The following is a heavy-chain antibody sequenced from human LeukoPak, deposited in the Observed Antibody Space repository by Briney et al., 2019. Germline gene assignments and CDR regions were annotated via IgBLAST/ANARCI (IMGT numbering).Heavy chain of an antibody. CDR3: ASPADGYCSSTSCYSPYDY. D-gene: IGHD2-2*02. CDR2: MNPNSGNT. J-gene: IGHJ4*02. CDR1: GYTFTSYD. V-gene: IGHV1-8*01. Sequence: ASVKVSCKASGYTFTSYDINWVRQATGQGLEWMGWMNPNSGNTGYAQKFQGRVTITTDESTSTAYMELSSLRSEDTTVYYCASPADGYCSSTSCYSPYDYWGQGTLVTVSS.